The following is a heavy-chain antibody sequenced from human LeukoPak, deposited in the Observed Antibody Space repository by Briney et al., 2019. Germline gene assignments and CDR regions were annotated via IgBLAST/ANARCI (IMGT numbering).Heavy chain of an antibody. J-gene: IGHJ4*02. CDR2: ISDSGGFT. D-gene: IGHD1-26*01. Sequence: GGSLRLSCAASGFSFSTYAINWVRQAPGKGLEWVSVISDSGGFTFYADSVKGRFTISRDNSMNTLYLQVNSLRADDTAVYFCAKAISGTYRGLLDYWGQGTLVTVSS. V-gene: IGHV3-23*01. CDR1: GFSFSTYA. CDR3: AKAISGTYRGLLDY.